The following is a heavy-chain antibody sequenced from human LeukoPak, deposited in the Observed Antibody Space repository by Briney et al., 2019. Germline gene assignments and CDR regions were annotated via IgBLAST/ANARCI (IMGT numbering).Heavy chain of an antibody. CDR1: GVAFSGYY. CDR2: VNHSGST. J-gene: IGHJ4*02. CDR3: ARERFTGIAVTQNSRPERHLDY. Sequence: SETLSLTCAVYGVAFSGYYWSWIRQPPGKGLEWIGEVNHSGSTNYNSSLKSRVTISVDTSKNQFSLKLSSVIAADTAVYYCARERFTGIAVTQNSRPERHLDYWGQGTLVTVSS. V-gene: IGHV4-34*01. D-gene: IGHD6-19*01.